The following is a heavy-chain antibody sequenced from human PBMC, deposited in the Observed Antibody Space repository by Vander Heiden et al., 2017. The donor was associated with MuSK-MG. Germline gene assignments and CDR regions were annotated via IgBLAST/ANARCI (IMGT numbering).Heavy chain of an antibody. D-gene: IGHD1-26*01. J-gene: IGHJ3*02. CDR2: FYGSCGST. CDR1: GFTFSRYA. CDR3: AKPVGSGNYGAFDI. Sequence: EVQLLESGGGLVQPGGSLRLSCAASGFTFSRYAMSWVRQAPGKGLEWVPGFYGSCGSTYYADSVEGRFTILRDKSKNTLYLQMNSLRAEEMAVYYCAKPVGSGNYGAFDIWGRGTMVIVSS. V-gene: IGHV3-23*01.